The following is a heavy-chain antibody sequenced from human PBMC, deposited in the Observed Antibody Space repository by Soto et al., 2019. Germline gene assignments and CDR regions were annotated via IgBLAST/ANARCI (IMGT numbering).Heavy chain of an antibody. Sequence: EVQLVQSGAEVKKPGESLKISCKGSGYSFTSYWIGWVRQMPGKGLEWMGIIYPGDSDTRYSPSFQGQVTISADKSISTAYLQWSSLKASDTAMYYCARQVVVAATGDYYYGMDVWGQGTTVTVSS. CDR1: GYSFTSYW. V-gene: IGHV5-51*01. D-gene: IGHD2-15*01. J-gene: IGHJ6*02. CDR3: ARQVVVAATGDYYYGMDV. CDR2: IYPGDSDT.